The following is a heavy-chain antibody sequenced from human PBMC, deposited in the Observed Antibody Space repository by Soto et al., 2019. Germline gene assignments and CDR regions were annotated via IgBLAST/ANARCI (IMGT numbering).Heavy chain of an antibody. Sequence: SETLYLTCTVSGCSISSHYWTWLRPPPGKGLEWIGYISYSGSTYYNPSLKSRVTISADTSRNQFSLKLSSVIAADTAVYYCARADPDASVGYWGQGTLVTVSS. CDR3: ARADPDASVGY. CDR1: GCSISSHY. D-gene: IGHD3-16*01. CDR2: ISYSGST. J-gene: IGHJ4*02. V-gene: IGHV4-59*11.